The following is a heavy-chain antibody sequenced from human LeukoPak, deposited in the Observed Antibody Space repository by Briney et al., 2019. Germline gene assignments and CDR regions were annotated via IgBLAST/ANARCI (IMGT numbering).Heavy chain of an antibody. CDR2: INHSGST. V-gene: IGHV4-34*01. J-gene: IGHJ6*03. Sequence: SETLSLTCAVYGGSFSGYYWSWIRQPPGKGLEWIGEINHSGSTNYNPSLKSRVTISVDTSKNQFSLKLSSVTAADTAVYYCARDGHSYGFYYMDVWGKGTTVTVSS. CDR1: GGSFSGYY. D-gene: IGHD5-18*01. CDR3: ARDGHSYGFYYMDV.